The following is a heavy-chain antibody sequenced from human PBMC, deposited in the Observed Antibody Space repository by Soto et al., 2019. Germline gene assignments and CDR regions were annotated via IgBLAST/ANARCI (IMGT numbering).Heavy chain of an antibody. J-gene: IGHJ6*02. V-gene: IGHV3-23*01. D-gene: IGHD6-6*01. Sequence: GASVKVSCAASGFTFGSHAMSWVRQAPGMGLEWVSGIGGSGSNTYYASSVKGRFTISRDNSKNTLYLQMNSLRAEDTAVYYCARXFEYSSSQFYYYYGMDVWGQGTTVTVSS. CDR3: ARXFEYSSSQFYYYYGMDV. CDR1: GFTFGSHA. CDR2: IGGSGSNT.